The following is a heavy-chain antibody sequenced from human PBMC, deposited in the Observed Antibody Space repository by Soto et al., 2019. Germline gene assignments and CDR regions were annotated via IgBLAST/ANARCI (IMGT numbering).Heavy chain of an antibody. D-gene: IGHD2-15*01. CDR3: ARTTMASIVVVVAATLWFDP. V-gene: IGHV3-30-3*01. CDR1: GFTFSSYA. J-gene: IGHJ5*02. Sequence: GGSLRLSCAASGFTFSSYAMHWVRQAPGKGLEWVAVISYDGSNKYYADSVKGRFTISRDNSKNTLYLQMNSLRAEDTAVYYCARTTMASIVVVVAATLWFDPWGQGTLVTVSS. CDR2: ISYDGSNK.